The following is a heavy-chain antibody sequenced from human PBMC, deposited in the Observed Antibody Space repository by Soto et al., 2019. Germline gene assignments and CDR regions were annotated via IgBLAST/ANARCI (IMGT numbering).Heavy chain of an antibody. D-gene: IGHD5-18*01. CDR3: ARADNNGYDY. CDR1: DGSISRYY. Sequence: PSETLSLTCPVSDGSISRYYCSWIRQPPGKGLEWIGYFYYNGGTNYNPSLKSRVTISVDTSKNQFSLKLSSVTAADTAVYYCARADNNGYDYWGQGTLVTVSS. V-gene: IGHV4-59*01. CDR2: FYYNGGT. J-gene: IGHJ4*02.